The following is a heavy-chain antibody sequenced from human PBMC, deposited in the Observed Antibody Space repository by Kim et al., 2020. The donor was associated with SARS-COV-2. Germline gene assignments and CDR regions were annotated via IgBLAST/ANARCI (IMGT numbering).Heavy chain of an antibody. CDR3: AKAATLMNYYFDY. J-gene: IGHJ4*02. Sequence: YADSVKGRFTISRDNSKNTLYLQMNSLRAEDTAVDYCAKAATLMNYYFDYWGQGTLVTVSS. V-gene: IGHV3-23*01. D-gene: IGHD1-7*01.